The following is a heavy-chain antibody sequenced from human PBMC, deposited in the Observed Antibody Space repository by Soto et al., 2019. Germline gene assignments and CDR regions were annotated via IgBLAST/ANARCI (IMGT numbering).Heavy chain of an antibody. J-gene: IGHJ4*02. Sequence: ASVKVSCKASGGTFSSYAISWVRQAPGQGLEWMGGIIPIFGTANYAQKFQGRVTITADESTSTAYMELSSLRSEDTAVYYCASRFDYGDYSGSDYWGQGTLVTVSS. D-gene: IGHD4-17*01. CDR1: GGTFSSYA. CDR3: ASRFDYGDYSGSDY. V-gene: IGHV1-69*13. CDR2: IIPIFGTA.